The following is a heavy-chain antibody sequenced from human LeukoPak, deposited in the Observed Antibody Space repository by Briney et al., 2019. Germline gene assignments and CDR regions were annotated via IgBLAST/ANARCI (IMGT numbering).Heavy chain of an antibody. CDR1: GGSFSGYY. Sequence: PSETLSLTCAVYGGSFSGYYWSWIRQPPGKRLESNGEINHSGSTNYNPSLKSRVTISVDTSKNQFSLKLSSVTAADTAVYYCARGPHCSSTSCYSEYFHHWGQGTLVTVSS. CDR2: INHSGST. D-gene: IGHD2-2*01. J-gene: IGHJ1*01. V-gene: IGHV4-34*01. CDR3: ARGPHCSSTSCYSEYFHH.